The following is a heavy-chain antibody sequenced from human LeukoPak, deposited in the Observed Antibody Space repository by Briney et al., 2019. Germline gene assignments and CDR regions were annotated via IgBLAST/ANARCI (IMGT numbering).Heavy chain of an antibody. V-gene: IGHV3-48*03. J-gene: IGHJ6*02. D-gene: IGHD2-15*01. CDR1: GFPLSSYE. Sequence: GGSLRLSCAASGFPLSSYEVNWVRKAPGKGLEWVSYISSGSSPIYYSDSVKGRFTISRDNAKNSVYLQMDSLRAEDTAVYYCAREGGDVWGQGTTVTVSS. CDR3: AREGGDV. CDR2: ISSGSSPI.